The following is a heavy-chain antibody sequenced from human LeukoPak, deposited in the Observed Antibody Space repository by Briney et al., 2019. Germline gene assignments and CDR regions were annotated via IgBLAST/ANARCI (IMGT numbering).Heavy chain of an antibody. Sequence: GGSLRLSCAGSEFTFSSYAMSWVRQAPGKGLEWVSAISGSGGGTYYADSVKGRFTISRDNSKNTLFLQMNSLRAEDTAVYYCAKPYSAHPFSYYFDFWGQGALVTVSS. CDR2: ISGSGGGT. CDR3: AKPYSAHPFSYYFDF. J-gene: IGHJ4*02. D-gene: IGHD4/OR15-4a*01. V-gene: IGHV3-23*01. CDR1: EFTFSSYA.